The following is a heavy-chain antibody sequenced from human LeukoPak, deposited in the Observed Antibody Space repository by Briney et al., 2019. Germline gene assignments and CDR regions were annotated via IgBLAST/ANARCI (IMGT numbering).Heavy chain of an antibody. CDR2: ISGSGGST. Sequence: GGSLRLSCAASGFTVSSNYMSWVRQAPGKGLEWVSAISGSGGSTYYADSVKGRFTISRDNSKNTLYLQMNSLRAEDTAVYYCAKGWGRLVPYYFDYWGQGTLVTVSS. J-gene: IGHJ4*02. D-gene: IGHD6-19*01. CDR1: GFTVSSNY. V-gene: IGHV3-23*01. CDR3: AKGWGRLVPYYFDY.